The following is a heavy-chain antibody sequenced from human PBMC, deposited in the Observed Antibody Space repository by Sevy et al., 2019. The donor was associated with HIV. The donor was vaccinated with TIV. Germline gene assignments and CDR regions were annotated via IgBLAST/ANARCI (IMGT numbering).Heavy chain of an antibody. D-gene: IGHD3-10*01. V-gene: IGHV3-11*01. Sequence: GGSLRLSCAASGFTFSDYYMTWIRQAPGKGLEWVSYISSSGSSVYYADSVKGRFTISRANAKNSLYLQMNSLRAADTGGYYCARGGLMVRGIMGGFFGPWGQGSLVTVSS. CDR1: GFTFSDYY. CDR2: ISSSGSSV. CDR3: ARGGLMVRGIMGGFFGP. J-gene: IGHJ5*02.